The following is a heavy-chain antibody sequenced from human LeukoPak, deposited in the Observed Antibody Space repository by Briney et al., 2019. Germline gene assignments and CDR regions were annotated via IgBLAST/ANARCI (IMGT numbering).Heavy chain of an antibody. CDR2: IYYSGST. Sequence: TLSLTCTVSGGSISSGGYYWSWIRQHPGKGLEWIGYIYYSGSTYYNPSLKSRVTISVDTSKNQFSLKLSSVTAADTVVYYCARGEGYCSSTSCYTYYYGMDVWGQGTTVTVSS. D-gene: IGHD2-2*02. CDR3: ARGEGYCSSTSCYTYYYGMDV. J-gene: IGHJ6*02. CDR1: GGSISSGGYY. V-gene: IGHV4-31*03.